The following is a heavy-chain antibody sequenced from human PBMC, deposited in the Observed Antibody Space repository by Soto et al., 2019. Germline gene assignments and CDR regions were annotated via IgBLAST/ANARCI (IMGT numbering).Heavy chain of an antibody. Sequence: ASVKVSCKVSGYTLTELSMHWVRQAPGKGLEWMGGFDPEDGETIYAQKFQGRVTMTEDTSTDTAYMELSSLRSEDTAVYYCATTRFSAPYYNADLYYYGMDVWGQGTTVTVSS. D-gene: IGHD3-22*01. CDR2: FDPEDGET. J-gene: IGHJ6*02. V-gene: IGHV1-24*01. CDR1: GYTLTELS. CDR3: ATTRFSAPYYNADLYYYGMDV.